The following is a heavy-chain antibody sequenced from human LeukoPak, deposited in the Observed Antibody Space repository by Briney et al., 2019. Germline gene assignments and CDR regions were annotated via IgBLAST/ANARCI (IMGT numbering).Heavy chain of an antibody. CDR2: ISDSGGST. Sequence: GGSLRLSCGATGFTFSTYDMSWVRQTPGKGLEWVSDISDSGGSTYYADSVKGRFTISRDNAKNSLYLQMNSLRAEDTAVYYCARLGFKYRAAHPHFDYWGQGTLVTVSS. CDR3: ARLGFKYRAAHPHFDY. J-gene: IGHJ4*02. CDR1: GFTFSTYD. D-gene: IGHD5-12*01. V-gene: IGHV3-23*01.